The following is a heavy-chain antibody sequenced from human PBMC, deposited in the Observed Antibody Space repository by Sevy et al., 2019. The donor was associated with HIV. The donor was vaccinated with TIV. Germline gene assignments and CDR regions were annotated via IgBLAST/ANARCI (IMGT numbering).Heavy chain of an antibody. CDR3: ARVNCSGGSCYYYYGMDV. CDR1: GFTVSSNY. Sequence: GGSLRLSCAASGFTVSSNYMSWVRQAPGKGLEWVSVIYSGGSTYYADSVKGRFTISRDNSKNTLYLHMNSLRAEDTAVYYCARVNCSGGSCYYYYGMDVWGQGTTVTVSS. D-gene: IGHD2-15*01. V-gene: IGHV3-53*01. J-gene: IGHJ6*02. CDR2: IYSGGST.